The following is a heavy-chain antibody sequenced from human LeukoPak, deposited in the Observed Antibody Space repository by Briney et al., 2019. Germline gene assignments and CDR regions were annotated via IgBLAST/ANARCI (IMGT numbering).Heavy chain of an antibody. V-gene: IGHV3-11*01. D-gene: IGHD6-19*01. CDR2: ISSSGSTI. J-gene: IGHJ4*02. CDR1: GFTFSDYY. CDR3: ARARPILRYSSGWYDFDC. Sequence: GGSLRLSCAASGFTFSDYYMSWIRQAPGKGLEWVSYISSSGSTIYYADSVKGRFTISRDNAKNSLYLQMNSPRGEDTAVYYCARARPILRYSSGWYDFDCWGQGTLVTVSS.